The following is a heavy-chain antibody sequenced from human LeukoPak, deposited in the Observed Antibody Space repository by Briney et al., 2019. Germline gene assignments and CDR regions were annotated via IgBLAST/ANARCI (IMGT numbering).Heavy chain of an antibody. CDR2: INTNTGNP. J-gene: IGHJ4*02. V-gene: IGHV7-4-1*02. CDR3: AREAYTSAYYFDY. D-gene: IGHD3-16*01. Sequence: HWASVKVSCKASGYTFTSYAMNWVRQAPGQGLEWMGWINTNTGNPTYAQGFTGRFVFSLDTSVSTAYLQISSLKAEDTAVYYCAREAYTSAYYFDYWGQGTLVTVSS. CDR1: GYTFTSYA.